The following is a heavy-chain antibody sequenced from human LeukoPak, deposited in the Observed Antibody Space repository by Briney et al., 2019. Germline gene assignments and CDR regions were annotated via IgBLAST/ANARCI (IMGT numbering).Heavy chain of an antibody. J-gene: IGHJ6*02. CDR3: ARVMVSPGTTWYYGMDV. CDR2: IGTAGAT. Sequence: GGSLRLSCAASGFTFSSYDMHWVRQATGKGLEWVSAIGTAGATYYPGSVKGRFTISRENAKNSLYLQMNSLRAGDTAVYYCARVMVSPGTTWYYGMDVWGQGTTVTVSS. CDR1: GFTFSSYD. V-gene: IGHV3-13*04. D-gene: IGHD1-1*01.